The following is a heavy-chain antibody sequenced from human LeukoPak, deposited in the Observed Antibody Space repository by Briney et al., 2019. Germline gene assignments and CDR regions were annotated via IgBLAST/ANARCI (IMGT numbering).Heavy chain of an antibody. J-gene: IGHJ5*02. V-gene: IGHV4-4*07. CDR3: ARFTPQGYGWGGYNRFDP. CDR1: GGSISYYY. D-gene: IGHD3-16*01. CDR2: IYTSGRT. Sequence: SETLSLTCTVSGGSISYYYWNWIRQPAGKGLEWIGRIYTSGRTYYNPSLKSRVTISVDTSKNQFSLNLTSVTAADTAVYYCARFTPQGYGWGGYNRFDPWGQGTLVTVSS.